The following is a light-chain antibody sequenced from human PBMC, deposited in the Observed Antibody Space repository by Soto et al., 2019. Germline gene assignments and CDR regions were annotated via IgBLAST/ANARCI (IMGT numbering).Light chain of an antibody. V-gene: IGKV1-39*01. CDR2: ASS. Sequence: DIQMTQSPSSLSASVGDRVTITCRASQSISSYLNWYQQKPGKAPNLLIYASSNLQSGVPSRFSGSGSGTDFPLTISRLQPEDFATYYCQQSYSTPLPFGGGTKVEIK. CDR1: QSISSY. CDR3: QQSYSTPLP. J-gene: IGKJ4*01.